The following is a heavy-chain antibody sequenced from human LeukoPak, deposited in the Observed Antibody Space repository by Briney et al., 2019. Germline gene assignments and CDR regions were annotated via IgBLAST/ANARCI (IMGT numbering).Heavy chain of an antibody. V-gene: IGHV3-30-3*01. CDR2: ISYDGSNK. J-gene: IGHJ5*01. Sequence: GGSLRLSCAASGFTFGSYAMHWVRQAPGKGLEWVAVISYDGSNKYYADSVKGRFTISTDNSKNTLYLQMNSLRAEDTAVYHCARDPAPQGWFDSWGQGTLVTVSS. CDR3: ARDPAPQGWFDS. CDR1: GFTFGSYA.